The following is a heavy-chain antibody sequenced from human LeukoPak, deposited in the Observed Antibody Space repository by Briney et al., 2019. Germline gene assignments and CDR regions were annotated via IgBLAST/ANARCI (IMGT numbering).Heavy chain of an antibody. CDR1: GGSITTPSYH. Sequence: SETLSLTCNVSGGSITTPSYHWGWIRQAPGERLEWIAAVTYSGDPYYNPSLESRLSISLDVSKSQFSLQLKSVTAADTAVYHCASLVRGVISFDFWGQGVQVAVSS. CDR2: VTYSGDP. J-gene: IGHJ4*02. V-gene: IGHV4-39*07. CDR3: ASLVRGVISFDF. D-gene: IGHD3-10*01.